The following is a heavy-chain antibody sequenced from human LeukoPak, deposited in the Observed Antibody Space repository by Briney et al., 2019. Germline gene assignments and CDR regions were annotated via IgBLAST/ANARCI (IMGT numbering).Heavy chain of an antibody. J-gene: IGHJ4*02. D-gene: IGHD5-24*01. Sequence: ASVKVSCKASGYTFTGYYMHWVRQAPGQGLEWMGWINPNSGGTNYAQKFQGRVTMTRDTSISTAYMELSRLRSDDTAVYYCARGVSRRDGYNLYYFDYWGQGTLVTVSS. CDR1: GYTFTGYY. V-gene: IGHV1-2*02. CDR2: INPNSGGT. CDR3: ARGVSRRDGYNLYYFDY.